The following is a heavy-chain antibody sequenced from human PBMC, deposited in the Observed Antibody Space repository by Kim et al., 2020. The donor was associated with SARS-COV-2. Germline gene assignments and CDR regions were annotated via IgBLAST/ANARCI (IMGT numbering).Heavy chain of an antibody. D-gene: IGHD2-15*01. Sequence: GGSLRLSCASSVLTLRHYYINWVRQAPGKGLEWVGRSRNKVDGYTTQYAASVKGRFSISRDESKNSLYLQMNSLKIEDTAVYYCATEGSRSGPDLEHWGQGTLVTVSS. CDR1: VLTLRHYY. J-gene: IGHJ1*01. CDR3: ATEGSRSGPDLEH. V-gene: IGHV3-72*01. CDR2: SRNKVDGYTT.